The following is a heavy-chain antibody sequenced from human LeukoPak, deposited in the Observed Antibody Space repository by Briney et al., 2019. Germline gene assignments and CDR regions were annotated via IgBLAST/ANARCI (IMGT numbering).Heavy chain of an antibody. CDR3: AREGGNSRALDP. J-gene: IGHJ5*02. V-gene: IGHV4-4*07. D-gene: IGHD5-18*01. CDR2: IYTSGST. CDR1: GGSISSYY. Sequence: SETLSLTCTVSGGSISSYYWSWIRQPAGKGLEWIGRIYTSGSTNYNPSLKSRVTMSVDTSKNQFSLNLTSVTAADTAVYYCAREGGNSRALDPWGQGTLVTVSS.